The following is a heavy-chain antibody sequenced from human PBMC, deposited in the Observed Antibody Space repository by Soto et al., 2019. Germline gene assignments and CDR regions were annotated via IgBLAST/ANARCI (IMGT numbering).Heavy chain of an antibody. D-gene: IGHD4-17*01. CDR3: EKTASMTIRDGFDH. CDR1: GFTFSSYA. J-gene: IGHJ4*02. CDR2: ISGSGSNP. Sequence: PGGSLRLSCAASGFTFSSYAMSWIRQAPGQGLEWVSAISGSGSNPYYADSVKGRFTISRDNSKNTLYLQMNSLRAEDTALYYCEKTASMTIRDGFDHWGQGTLVTVSS. V-gene: IGHV3-23*01.